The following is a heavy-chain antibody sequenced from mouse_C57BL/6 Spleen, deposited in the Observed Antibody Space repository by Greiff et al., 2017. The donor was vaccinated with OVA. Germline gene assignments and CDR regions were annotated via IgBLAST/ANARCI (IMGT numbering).Heavy chain of an antibody. CDR3: ARGYDYDVRDAMDY. V-gene: IGHV1-4*01. J-gene: IGHJ4*01. Sequence: QVQLQQSGAELARPGASVKMSCKASGYTFTSYTMHWVKQRPGQGLEWIGYINPSSGYTKYNQKFKDKATLTADKSSSTAYMQLSSLTSEDSAVYYCARGYDYDVRDAMDYWGQGTSVTVSS. D-gene: IGHD2-4*01. CDR1: GYTFTSYT. CDR2: INPSSGYT.